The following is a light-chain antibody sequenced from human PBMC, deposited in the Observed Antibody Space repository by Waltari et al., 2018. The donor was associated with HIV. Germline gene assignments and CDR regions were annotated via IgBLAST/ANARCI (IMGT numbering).Light chain of an antibody. Sequence: SYELTQPPSVSVSPGQTARITCSGDALPKHFTYWYQQKSGQAPLLVINEDTKRPSGITARFSGSSSGTVATLEIVEAQLEDEADYYCYSTDNIDNHRGLFGGGTKLTVL. V-gene: IGLV3-10*01. CDR2: EDT. J-gene: IGLJ2*01. CDR1: ALPKHF. CDR3: YSTDNIDNHRGL.